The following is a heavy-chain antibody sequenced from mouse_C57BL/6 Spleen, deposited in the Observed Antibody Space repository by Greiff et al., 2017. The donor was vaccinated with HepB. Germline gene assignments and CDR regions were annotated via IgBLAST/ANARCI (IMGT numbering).Heavy chain of an antibody. J-gene: IGHJ3*01. D-gene: IGHD1-1*01. CDR3: ARGVYGSSLGAWFAY. V-gene: IGHV1-64*01. Sequence: VQLQQPGAELVKPGASVKLSCKASGYTFTSYWMHWVKQRPGQGLEWIGMIHPNSGSTNYNEKFKSKATLTVDKSSSTAYMQLSSLTSEDSAVYYCARGVYGSSLGAWFAYWGQGTLVTVSA. CDR2: IHPNSGST. CDR1: GYTFTSYW.